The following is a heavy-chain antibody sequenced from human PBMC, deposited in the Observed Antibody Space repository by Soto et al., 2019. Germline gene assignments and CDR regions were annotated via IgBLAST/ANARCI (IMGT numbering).Heavy chain of an antibody. CDR1: GFTFTSYW. CDR3: ARDHRFDWSNYYYYALDV. CDR2: IKQDGSEK. J-gene: IGHJ6*02. D-gene: IGHD3-9*01. Sequence: EVQLVESGGSLVQPGGSLRLSCAASGFTFTSYWMSWVRQAPGKGLEWVANIKQDGSEKYSVDSVKGRFTISRDNAKNSLYLQMQSLRAEDTAVYYCARDHRFDWSNYYYYALDVWGQGTTVTVSS. V-gene: IGHV3-7*05.